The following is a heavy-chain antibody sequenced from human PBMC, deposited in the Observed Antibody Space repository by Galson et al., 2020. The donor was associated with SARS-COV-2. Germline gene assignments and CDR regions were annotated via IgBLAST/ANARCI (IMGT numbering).Heavy chain of an antibody. D-gene: IGHD3-10*02. J-gene: IGHJ4*02. CDR1: GYSISSGYY. CDR2: IYHSGIT. Sequence: ASETLSLTCTVSGYSISSGYYWGWIRQPPGKGLEWIGSIYHSGITYYNPSLKSRVTISVDTSKNQFSLKLSSVTAADTAVYYCARDYVAGAGAFDYWGQGTLVTVSS. CDR3: ARDYVAGAGAFDY. V-gene: IGHV4-38-2*02.